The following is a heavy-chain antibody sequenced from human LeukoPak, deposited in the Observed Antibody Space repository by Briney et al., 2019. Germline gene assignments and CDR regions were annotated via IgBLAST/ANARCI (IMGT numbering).Heavy chain of an antibody. CDR1: GFTFRSYS. CDR3: AEGRYSGYEEIPNLDY. D-gene: IGHD5-12*01. J-gene: IGHJ4*02. CDR2: VSSGSSYK. V-gene: IGHV3-21*04. Sequence: GGSLRLSCAASGFTFRSYSMHWVRQAPGKGLEGVSSVSSGSSYKYYADSVKGRFTISRDNSKNTLYLQMNSLRAEDTAVYYCAEGRYSGYEEIPNLDYWGQGTLVTVSS.